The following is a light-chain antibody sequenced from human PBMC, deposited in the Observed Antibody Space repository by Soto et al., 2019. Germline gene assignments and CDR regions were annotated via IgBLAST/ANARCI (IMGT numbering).Light chain of an antibody. V-gene: IGLV2-14*01. CDR1: SSDVGGYNY. Sequence: QSVLTQPASASGSPGQSITISCTGTSSDVGGYNYVSWYQQYPGKAPKLMIYDVSNRPSGVSNRFSGSKSGNTASLTISGLQAEDEADYYCSSYTISNTLVFGSGTKVTVL. CDR3: SSYTISNTLV. CDR2: DVS. J-gene: IGLJ1*01.